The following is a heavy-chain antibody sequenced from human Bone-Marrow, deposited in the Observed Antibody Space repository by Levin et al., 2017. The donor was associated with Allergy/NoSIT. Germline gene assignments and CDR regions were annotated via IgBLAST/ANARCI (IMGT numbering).Heavy chain of an antibody. J-gene: IGHJ4*02. CDR3: ARDYYDSSGSYFRTFDY. CDR2: IYLSGST. Sequence: NASETLSLTCTVSGGSVSSGDCQWTWIRQPPGKGLEWIGSIYLSGSTYYNPSLKSRISISVDASKNQFSLKLSSVTASDTAVYYCARDYYDSSGSYFRTFDYWGQGSLVTVSS. V-gene: IGHV4-30-4*01. D-gene: IGHD3-22*01. CDR1: GGSVSSGDCQ.